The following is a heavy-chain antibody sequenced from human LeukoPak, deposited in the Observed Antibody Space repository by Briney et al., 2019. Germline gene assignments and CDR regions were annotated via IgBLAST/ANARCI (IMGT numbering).Heavy chain of an antibody. V-gene: IGHV3-23*01. Sequence: PGGSLRLSCAASEFTFSNYAMSWVRQAPGKGLEWVSSISGSGGSTNYADSVKGRFTISRDNSKNTLYLQMNSLRAEDTAVYYCAKGHYDYVWGSYRLNWFDPWGQGTLVTVSS. D-gene: IGHD3-16*02. CDR2: ISGSGGST. CDR1: EFTFSNYA. CDR3: AKGHYDYVWGSYRLNWFDP. J-gene: IGHJ5*02.